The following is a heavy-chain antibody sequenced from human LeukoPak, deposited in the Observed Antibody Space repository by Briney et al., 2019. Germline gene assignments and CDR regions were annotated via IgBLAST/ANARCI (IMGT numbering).Heavy chain of an antibody. CDR3: ARVTSSGWYTLDY. J-gene: IGHJ4*02. CDR1: GFTFSTYG. Sequence: PGRSLRLSCAASGFTFSTYGMHWVRQAPGKGLEWVSSISSSSSYIYYADSVKGRFTISRDNAKNSLYLQMNSLRAEDTAVYYCARVTSSGWYTLDYWGQGTLATVSS. V-gene: IGHV3-21*01. CDR2: ISSSSSYI. D-gene: IGHD6-19*01.